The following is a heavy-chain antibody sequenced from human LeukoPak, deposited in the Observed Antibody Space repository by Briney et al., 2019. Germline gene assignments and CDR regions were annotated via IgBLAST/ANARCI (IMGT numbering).Heavy chain of an antibody. J-gene: IGHJ6*03. D-gene: IGHD6-6*01. Sequence: PSETLSLTCTVSGGSISCYYWSWIRQPPGKGLEWIGYIYTSGSTNYNPSLKSRVTISVDTSKNQFSLKLSSVTAADTAVYYCARGLYSSSSWGYYYYYYMDVWGKGTTVTVSS. CDR3: ARGLYSSSSWGYYYYYYMDV. CDR1: GGSISCYY. V-gene: IGHV4-4*09. CDR2: IYTSGST.